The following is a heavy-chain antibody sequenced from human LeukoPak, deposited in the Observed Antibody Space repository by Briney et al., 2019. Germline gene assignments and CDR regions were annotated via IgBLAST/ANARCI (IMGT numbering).Heavy chain of an antibody. CDR2: IHYSGST. Sequence: SETLSLTCTVSGGSISSYYWSWIRQPPGKGLEYIGSIHYSGSTYYNPSLKSRVTISVDTSKNQFSLRMSSVTAADTAVYYCARETIDITIIEVVRMGDAFDIWGQGQWSPSLQ. V-gene: IGHV4-39*07. CDR1: GGSISSYY. CDR3: ARETIDITIIEVVRMGDAFDI. D-gene: IGHD3-22*01. J-gene: IGHJ3*02.